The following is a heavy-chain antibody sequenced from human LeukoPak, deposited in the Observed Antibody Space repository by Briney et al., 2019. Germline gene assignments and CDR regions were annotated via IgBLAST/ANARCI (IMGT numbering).Heavy chain of an antibody. V-gene: IGHV3-23*01. D-gene: IGHD3-10*01. J-gene: IGHJ4*02. CDR2: ISGTAENT. Sequence: GGSLRLSCAASGFIFSSYPMSWVRQAPGKGLEWVSAISGTAENTYYADSVKGRFSISRDNSRNTVHLQMNSLRPEDTAIYYCANQRGGFWGQGTLVTVSS. CDR1: GFIFSSYP. CDR3: ANQRGGF.